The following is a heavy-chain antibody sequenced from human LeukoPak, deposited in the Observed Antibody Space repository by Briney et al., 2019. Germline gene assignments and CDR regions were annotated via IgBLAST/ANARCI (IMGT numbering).Heavy chain of an antibody. CDR3: ARDHGYAFDY. CDR1: GFTFSYYS. D-gene: IGHD5-12*01. J-gene: IGHJ4*02. V-gene: IGHV3-48*02. CDR2: INSISGEI. Sequence: PGGSLRLSCVASGFTFSYYSMNWVRPAPGKGLEWVSYINSISGEIWYADSVKGRFTISRDDAKNSLYLQMNSLRDEDTAVYYCARDHGYAFDYWGQGTLVTVSS.